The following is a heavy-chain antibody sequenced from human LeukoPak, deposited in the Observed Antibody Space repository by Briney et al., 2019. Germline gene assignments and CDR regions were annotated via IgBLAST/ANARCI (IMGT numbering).Heavy chain of an antibody. V-gene: IGHV3-7*01. CDR2: IKQDGSEK. CDR3: ARDGNGGSYPFDY. CDR1: GFTFSSYW. J-gene: IGHJ4*02. Sequence: GGSLRLSCAASGFTFSSYWMSWFRQAPGKGLEWVANIKQDGSEKYYVDSVKGRFTISRDNAKNSLYLQMDSLRAEDTAVYYCARDGNGGSYPFDYWGQGTLVAVSS. D-gene: IGHD1-26*01.